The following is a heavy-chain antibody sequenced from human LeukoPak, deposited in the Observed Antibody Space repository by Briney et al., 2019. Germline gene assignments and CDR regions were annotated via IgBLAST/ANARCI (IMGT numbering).Heavy chain of an antibody. J-gene: IGHJ6*03. CDR3: ARARGGAPGDYYYYYMDV. D-gene: IGHD3-10*01. Sequence: PSETLSLTCTVSGGSISSSSYYWGWIRQPPGKGLEWIGSIYYSGSTYYNPSLKSRVTISVDTSKNRFSLKLSSVTAADTAVYYCARARGGAPGDYYYYYMDVWGKGTTVTVSS. CDR1: GGSISSSSYY. CDR2: IYYSGST. V-gene: IGHV4-39*01.